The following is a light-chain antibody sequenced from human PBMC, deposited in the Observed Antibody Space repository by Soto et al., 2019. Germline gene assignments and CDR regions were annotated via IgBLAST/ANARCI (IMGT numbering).Light chain of an antibody. Sequence: DIHMTQSPSSVSASVGDRVTITCRASQGISNWFAWYQHKPGKAPRLLIYAVSSLKSGVPSRCSGSGSGTDFTLIISSLQPEDVGTYYCQQATNFPVFGQGTKVEIK. V-gene: IGKV1-12*01. CDR3: QQATNFPV. CDR2: AVS. J-gene: IGKJ1*01. CDR1: QGISNW.